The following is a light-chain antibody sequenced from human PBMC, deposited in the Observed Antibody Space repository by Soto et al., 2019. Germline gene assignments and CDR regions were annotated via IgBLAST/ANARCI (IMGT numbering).Light chain of an antibody. CDR3: QQYNGWPLT. CDR2: GAS. J-gene: IGKJ4*01. V-gene: IGKV3D-15*01. Sequence: EIVMTQSPATPSVSPGERASLSCRATQSVSSSLAWYQQKPGQAPRLLIYGASTRATGIPVRFSGSGSGTEFTLTINSLQSEDFALYYCQQYNGWPLTFGGGTKVEI. CDR1: QSVSSS.